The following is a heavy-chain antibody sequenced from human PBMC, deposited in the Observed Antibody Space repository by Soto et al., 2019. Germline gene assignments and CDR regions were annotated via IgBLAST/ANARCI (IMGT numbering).Heavy chain of an antibody. J-gene: IGHJ4*02. V-gene: IGHV3-30*18. CDR2: ISYDASNK. Sequence: GGSLRLSCAASGFTFRSYGMHWVRQAPGKGLEWVAVISYDASNKYYADSVKGRFTISRDNSKNTLYLQMNSLRAEDTAVYYCAKIHDSSGYSLPFDYWGQGT. CDR1: GFTFRSYG. D-gene: IGHD3-22*01. CDR3: AKIHDSSGYSLPFDY.